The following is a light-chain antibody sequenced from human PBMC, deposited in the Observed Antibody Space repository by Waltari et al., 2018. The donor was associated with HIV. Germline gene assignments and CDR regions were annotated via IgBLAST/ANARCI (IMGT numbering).Light chain of an antibody. V-gene: IGLV2-14*01. CDR2: GVD. CDR1: SSHIATYNL. Sequence: QSALPQPASVSRPPRQSITIPCTETSSHIATYNLVPWHRQYPGMAPLLVIHGVDTRPSGVSDRFSGSKSGNVASLTIASLQSEDEAEYYCSSYASTDTLLFGGGTKLTVL. CDR3: SSYASTDTLL. J-gene: IGLJ3*02.